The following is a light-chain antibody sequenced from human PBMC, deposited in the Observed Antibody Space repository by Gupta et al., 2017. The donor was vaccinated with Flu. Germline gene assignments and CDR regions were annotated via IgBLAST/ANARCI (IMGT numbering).Light chain of an antibody. CDR3: RCSDSGLRCLV. Sequence: QSVLTQPPSVSGAPGQRLTISCTGSSSDIGAGYDVHWYQHLPGTEATHLINGNNNRPSWGAARVSCCKPGSCAAPLTVGLQPDEDADDYCRCSDSGLRCLVFGGGTKLTVL. CDR2: GNN. CDR1: SSDIGAGYD. J-gene: IGLJ3*02. V-gene: IGLV1-40*01.